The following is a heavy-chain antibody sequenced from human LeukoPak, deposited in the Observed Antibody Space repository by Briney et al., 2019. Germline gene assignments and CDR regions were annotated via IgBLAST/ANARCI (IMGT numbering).Heavy chain of an antibody. V-gene: IGHV3-7*01. CDR3: ARESGGYSFYYYYYMDV. CDR1: GFTFSSYW. CDR2: IKQDGSEK. D-gene: IGHD4-11*01. J-gene: IGHJ6*03. Sequence: GGSLRLSCAASGFTFSSYWMSWVRQAPGKGLEWVANIKQDGSEKYYVDSVKGRFTISRDNAKNSLYLQVNSLRAEDTAVYYCARESGGYSFYYYYYMDVWGKGTTVTVSS.